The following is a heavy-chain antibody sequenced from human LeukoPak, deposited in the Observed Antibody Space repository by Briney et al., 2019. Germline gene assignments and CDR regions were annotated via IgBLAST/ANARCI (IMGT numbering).Heavy chain of an antibody. CDR1: GFTFSSYG. CDR3: AKEVTSISNYDH. D-gene: IGHD2-21*01. CDR2: IWYDGSNK. J-gene: IGHJ4*02. Sequence: GGSLRLSCAASGFTFSSYGMHWVRQAPGKGLEWVAVIWYDGSNKYYADSVKGRFTISRDNSKNTLYLQMNSLRAEDTAVYYCAKEVTSISNYDHWGQGTLVTVSS. V-gene: IGHV3-33*06.